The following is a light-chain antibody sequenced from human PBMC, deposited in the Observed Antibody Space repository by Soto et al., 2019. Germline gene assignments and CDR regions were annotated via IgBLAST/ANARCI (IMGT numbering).Light chain of an antibody. CDR1: SSDVGSYNL. V-gene: IGLV2-23*01. CDR3: CSYAGNVV. J-gene: IGLJ2*01. Sequence: QSVLTQPASVSESPGQSITISCTGTSSDVGSYNLVSWYQQHPGKAPKLMIYEGSKRPSGVSNRFSGSKSGNTASLTISGLQAEDEADYYCCSYAGNVVFGGGTKVTVL. CDR2: EGS.